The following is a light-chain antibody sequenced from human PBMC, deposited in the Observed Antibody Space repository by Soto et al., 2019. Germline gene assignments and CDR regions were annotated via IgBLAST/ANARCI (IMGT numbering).Light chain of an antibody. CDR3: SSYTSSSSYV. CDR2: DVS. J-gene: IGLJ1*01. CDR1: SSDVGGYNS. V-gene: IGLV2-14*01. Sequence: QSALTQPASVSGSPGQSITLLCTGTSSDVGGYNSVSWYQQHPGKAPKLMIHDVSNRPSGVSNRFSGSKSGNTASLTISGLQAEDEADYYCSSYTSSSSYVLGTGTKLTVL.